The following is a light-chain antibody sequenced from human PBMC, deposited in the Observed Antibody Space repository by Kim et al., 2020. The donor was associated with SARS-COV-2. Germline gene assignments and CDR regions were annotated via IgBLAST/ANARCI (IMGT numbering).Light chain of an antibody. J-gene: IGKJ4*01. CDR1: QSVENL. Sequence: AAVGDRVTITWRACQSVENLWAWYQQKPGKAPNRLIHKASTLESGVPSRFSGSASGTEFTLTISSLQPDDFATYYCQRYNDYPLTFGGGTKVDIK. V-gene: IGKV1-5*03. CDR3: QRYNDYPLT. CDR2: KAS.